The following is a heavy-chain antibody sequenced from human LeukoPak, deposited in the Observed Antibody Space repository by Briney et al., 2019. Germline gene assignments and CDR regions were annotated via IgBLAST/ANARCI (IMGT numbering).Heavy chain of an antibody. CDR1: GFTFSSYA. D-gene: IGHD6-19*01. Sequence: GGSLRLSCAVSGFTFSSYAMTWVRQAPGKGLEWVSAISGTGANTYYAASLKGRFTTSRDNPRSTLYLQMNSLSNEDTAVYYCAYADNNGWYYFDYWGQGTLVTVSS. CDR2: ISGTGANT. J-gene: IGHJ4*02. V-gene: IGHV3-23*01. CDR3: AYADNNGWYYFDY.